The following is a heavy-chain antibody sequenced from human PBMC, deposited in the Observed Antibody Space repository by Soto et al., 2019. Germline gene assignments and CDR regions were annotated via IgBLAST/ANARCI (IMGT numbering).Heavy chain of an antibody. CDR3: ARDSSSWTNDAFDI. CDR2: IWYDGSNK. J-gene: IGHJ3*02. V-gene: IGHV3-33*01. D-gene: IGHD6-13*01. CDR1: GFTFSSYG. Sequence: QVQLVESGGGVVQPGRSLRLSCAASGFTFSSYGMHWVRQAPGKGLEWVAVIWYDGSNKYYADSVKGRFTISRDNSKNTLYLHMNSLRAEDTAVYYCARDSSSWTNDAFDIWGQGTMVTVSS.